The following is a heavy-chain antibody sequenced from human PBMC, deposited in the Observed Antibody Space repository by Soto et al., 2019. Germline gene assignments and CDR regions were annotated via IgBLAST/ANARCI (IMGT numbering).Heavy chain of an antibody. CDR3: ARGNYDFWSGYYTLNYYYYYMDV. Sequence: ASVKVPCKASGYTFTSYGISWVRQAPGQGLEWMGWISAYNGNTNYAQKLQGRVTMTTDTSTSTAYMELRSLRSDDTAVYYCARGNYDFWSGYYTLNYYYYYMDVWGKGTTVTVSS. CDR1: GYTFTSYG. CDR2: ISAYNGNT. V-gene: IGHV1-18*01. J-gene: IGHJ6*03. D-gene: IGHD3-3*01.